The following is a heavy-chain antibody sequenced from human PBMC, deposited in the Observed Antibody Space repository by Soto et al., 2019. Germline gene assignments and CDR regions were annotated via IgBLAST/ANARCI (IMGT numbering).Heavy chain of an antibody. CDR2: ISAPNGNT. J-gene: IGHJ4*02. V-gene: IGHV1-18*01. CDR1: GYTFTSYG. Sequence: QVHLVQSGAEVKKPGASVKVSCKGSGYTFTSYGITWGRQAPGQGLEWMGWISAPNGNTDYAQKLQGRVTVTRDTSTSTAYMELRSMGSDDTAVYYCARGRYGDYWGQGALVTVSS. D-gene: IGHD1-1*01. CDR3: ARGRYGDY.